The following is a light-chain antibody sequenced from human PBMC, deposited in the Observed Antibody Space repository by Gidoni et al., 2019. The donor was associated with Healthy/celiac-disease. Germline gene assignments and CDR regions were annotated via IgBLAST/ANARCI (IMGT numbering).Light chain of an antibody. V-gene: IGKV2-28*01. J-gene: IGKJ3*01. CDR3: MQALQTPRT. Sequence: IVMTQFPLSLPVTPGEPASIPCRSSQSLLHSNGYNYLDWYLQKPGQSPQLLIYLGSNRASGVPDRFSGSGSGTDFTLKISKVEAEDVGVYYCMQALQTPRTFGPGTKVDIK. CDR2: LGS. CDR1: QSLLHSNGYNY.